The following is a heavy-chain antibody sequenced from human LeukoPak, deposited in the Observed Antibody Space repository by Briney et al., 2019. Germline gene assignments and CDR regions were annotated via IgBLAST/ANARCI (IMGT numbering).Heavy chain of an antibody. Sequence: SETLSLTCTVSGGSISSYYWSWIWQPPGKGLEWIGYIYYSGSTSYNPSLKSRVTISVDTSMNQFSLKLRSVTAADTAVYYCAREDSGYDYSPFDYWGQGILVTVSS. CDR1: GGSISSYY. J-gene: IGHJ4*02. V-gene: IGHV4-59*01. D-gene: IGHD5-12*01. CDR2: IYYSGST. CDR3: AREDSGYDYSPFDY.